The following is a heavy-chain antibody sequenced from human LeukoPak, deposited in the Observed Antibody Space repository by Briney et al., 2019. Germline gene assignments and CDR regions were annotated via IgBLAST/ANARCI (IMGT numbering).Heavy chain of an antibody. Sequence: PGGSPRLSCAASGFTFSSYVMSWVRQAPGKGVEWVSAISGSGDSTYYADSVKGGFTISRDNSKNSLYLQMNSLRAEDTAVYYCAKSELIAVAGTFHYWGQGTLVTVSS. CDR2: ISGSGDST. CDR1: GFTFSSYV. V-gene: IGHV3-23*01. CDR3: AKSELIAVAGTFHY. J-gene: IGHJ4*02. D-gene: IGHD6-19*01.